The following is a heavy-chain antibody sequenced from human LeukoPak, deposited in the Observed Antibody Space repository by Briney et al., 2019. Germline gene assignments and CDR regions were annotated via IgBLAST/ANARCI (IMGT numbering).Heavy chain of an antibody. V-gene: IGHV3-74*01. J-gene: IGHJ4*02. CDR2: INGDGSST. D-gene: IGHD4-17*01. CDR1: GFTFSNYW. Sequence: GGSLRLSCVASGFTFSNYWMHWVRQVPGKGLLWVSRINGDGSSTNYADSVKGRFTISRDNAKNTLYLQMNSLRAEDTAVYYCARASTTVPNLLDNWGQGTLATVSS. CDR3: ARASTTVPNLLDN.